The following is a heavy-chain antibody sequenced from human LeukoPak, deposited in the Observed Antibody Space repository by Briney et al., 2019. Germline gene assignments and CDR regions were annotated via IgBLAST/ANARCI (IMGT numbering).Heavy chain of an antibody. V-gene: IGHV3-43*02. CDR3: AKDAREVYSSGFDSDY. CDR2: ISGDGGST. CDR1: GFTLDDYA. Sequence: GGSLRLSCAASGFTLDDYAMHWVRQAPGKGLEWVSLISGDGGSTYYADSVKGRFTISRDNSKNSLYLQMNSMRTEDTALYYCAKDAREVYSSGFDSDYWGQGTLVTVSS. D-gene: IGHD5-18*01. J-gene: IGHJ4*02.